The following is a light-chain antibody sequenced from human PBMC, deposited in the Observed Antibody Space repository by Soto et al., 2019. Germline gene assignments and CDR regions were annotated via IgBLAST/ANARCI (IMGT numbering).Light chain of an antibody. CDR2: DAS. CDR1: QDIGKN. CDR3: QHYDNLPSVT. V-gene: IGKV1-33*01. Sequence: DIQMTQSPSSLSVSVWGRVTITCQASQDIGKNLNWYQQKPGKAPKLLIYDASNLETGVPSRFSGSGSGTDFTFTISRLQPEDIATYYCQHYDNLPSVTFGQGTRLEIK. J-gene: IGKJ5*01.